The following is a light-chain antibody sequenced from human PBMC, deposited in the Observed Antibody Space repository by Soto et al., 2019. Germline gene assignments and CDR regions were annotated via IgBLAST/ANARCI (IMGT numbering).Light chain of an antibody. CDR2: GAS. V-gene: IGKV3-20*01. CDR3: QQYGSSPWT. Sequence: EIVMTQSPSTLSVSPGERATLSCRASQSVNSRLAWYQHKPGQAPRLLISGASSRATGIPDRFSGSGSGADFILSISRLEPEDFAVYYCQQYGSSPWTFGQGTKVDIK. J-gene: IGKJ1*01. CDR1: QSVNSR.